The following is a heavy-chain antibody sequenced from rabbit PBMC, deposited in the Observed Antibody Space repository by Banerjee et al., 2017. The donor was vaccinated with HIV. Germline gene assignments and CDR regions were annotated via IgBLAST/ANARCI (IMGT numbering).Heavy chain of an antibody. Sequence: QEQLQESGGGLFQPGGSLTLTCKASGFDFSSNAMCWVRQAPGEGLEWIGCIDTGSGSTVYATWVNGRFTISKASWTTVTLQMTSLTGADTATYFCARDLAGVIGWNFNLWGPGTLVTVS. CDR1: GFDFSSNA. J-gene: IGHJ4*01. CDR3: ARDLAGVIGWNFNL. D-gene: IGHD4-1*01. CDR2: IDTGSGST. V-gene: IGHV1S47*01.